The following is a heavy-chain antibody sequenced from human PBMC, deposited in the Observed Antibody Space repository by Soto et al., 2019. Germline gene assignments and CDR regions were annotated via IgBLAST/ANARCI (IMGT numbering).Heavy chain of an antibody. D-gene: IGHD3-16*01. CDR1: GGSISSGGYY. Sequence: SETLSLTCTVSGGSISSGGYYWSWIRQHPGKGLEWIGYIYYSGSTYYNPSLKSRVTIPVDTSKNQFSLKLSSVTAADTAVYYCARDVRLIYNWFDPWGQGTLVTVSS. V-gene: IGHV4-31*03. J-gene: IGHJ5*02. CDR2: IYYSGST. CDR3: ARDVRLIYNWFDP.